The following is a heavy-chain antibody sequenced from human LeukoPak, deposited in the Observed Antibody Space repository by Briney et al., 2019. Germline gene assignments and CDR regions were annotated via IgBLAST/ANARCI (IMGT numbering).Heavy chain of an antibody. CDR1: GGSITNYF. Sequence: PSETLSLTCTVSGGSITNYFWSWIRQSPEKGLEWIGHTHYSGSTNYNPSLKSRVTVSADTSKNQFSLKLSSVTAADTAMYYCARCDPYYFDHWGQGTLVTVSS. J-gene: IGHJ4*02. CDR2: THYSGST. CDR3: ARCDPYYFDH. D-gene: IGHD2-21*02. V-gene: IGHV4-59*08.